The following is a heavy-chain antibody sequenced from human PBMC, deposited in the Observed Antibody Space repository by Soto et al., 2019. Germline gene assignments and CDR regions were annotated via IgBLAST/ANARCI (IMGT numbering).Heavy chain of an antibody. V-gene: IGHV3-23*01. CDR2: ISGRGDST. CDR3: AKDSGQVVGAGVFDF. J-gene: IGHJ4*02. D-gene: IGHD1-26*01. CDR1: GFNFSNYA. Sequence: EVQLLAAGGGLVQPGESLRLSCAASGFNFSNYAMSWVRQAPGKGLDWVSAISGRGDSTNYADSVKGRFTISRDNFRNTVYLRMNRLRAGDTAISYCAKDSGQVVGAGVFDFWGQWILVTVSS.